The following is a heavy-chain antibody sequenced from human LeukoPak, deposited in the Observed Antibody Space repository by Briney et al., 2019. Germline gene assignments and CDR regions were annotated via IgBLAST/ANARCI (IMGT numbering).Heavy chain of an antibody. Sequence: SETLSLTCTVSGGSISSYYWSWIRQPPGKGLEWIGYIYYSGSTNYNPSLKSRVTISVDTSKNQFSLKLSSVTAADTAVYYCARSSGPGAGYYYWFDPWGQGTLVTVSS. CDR3: ARSSGPGAGYYYWFDP. V-gene: IGHV4-59*01. CDR2: IYYSGST. CDR1: GGSISSYY. J-gene: IGHJ5*02. D-gene: IGHD3-22*01.